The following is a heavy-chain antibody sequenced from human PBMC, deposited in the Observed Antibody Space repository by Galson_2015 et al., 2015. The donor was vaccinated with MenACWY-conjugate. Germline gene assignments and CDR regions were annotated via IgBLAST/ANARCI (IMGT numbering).Heavy chain of an antibody. D-gene: IGHD2-2*01. CDR2: INHSGST. V-gene: IGHV4-34*01. J-gene: IGHJ4*02. Sequence: SETLSLTCAVYGGSFSGYYWSWIRQPPGKGLEWIGEINHSGSTNYNPSLKSRVTISVDTSKNQFSLKLSSVTAADTAVYYCARRVRIVVVPAARGYFDYWGQGTLVTVSS. CDR3: ARRVRIVVVPAARGYFDY. CDR1: GGSFSGYY.